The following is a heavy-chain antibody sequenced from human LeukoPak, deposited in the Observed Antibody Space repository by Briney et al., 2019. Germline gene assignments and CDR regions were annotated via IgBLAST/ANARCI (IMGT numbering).Heavy chain of an antibody. Sequence: SEALSLTCAVYGGSFSGYYWSWIRQPPGKGLEWIGEINHSGSTNYNPSLKSRVTISVDTSKNQFSLKLSSVTAADTAAYYCARGLIHIVVVTAAWYFDYWGQGTLVTVSS. CDR1: GGSFSGYY. V-gene: IGHV4-34*01. CDR3: ARGLIHIVVVTAAWYFDY. D-gene: IGHD2-21*02. J-gene: IGHJ4*02. CDR2: INHSGST.